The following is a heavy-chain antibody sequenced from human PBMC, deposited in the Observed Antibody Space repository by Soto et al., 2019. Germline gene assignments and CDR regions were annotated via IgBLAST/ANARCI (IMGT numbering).Heavy chain of an antibody. V-gene: IGHV4-30-4*01. CDR2: IYYSGST. J-gene: IGHJ4*02. CDR3: ARVGPTTVTLDY. CDR1: GGSISSGDYY. D-gene: IGHD4-17*01. Sequence: SETLSLTCTVSGGSISSGDYYWSWIRQPPGKGLEWIGYIYYSGSTYYNTSLKSRVTISVDTSKNQFSLKLSSVTAADTVVYYCARVGPTTVTLDYWGQGTLVTVSS.